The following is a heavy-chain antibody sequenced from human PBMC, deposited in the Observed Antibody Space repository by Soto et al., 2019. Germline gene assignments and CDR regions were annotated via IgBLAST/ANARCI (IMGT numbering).Heavy chain of an antibody. CDR1: GYTFTSYY. CDR3: ARDQDGPATTVTTGNWFDP. V-gene: IGHV1-46*01. D-gene: IGHD4-17*01. CDR2: INPSGGST. Sequence: QVQLVQSGAEVKKPGASVKVSCKASGYTFTSYYMHWVRQAPGQGLEWMGIINPSGGSTSYAQKFQGRVTMTRDKSTSTVYMELSSLRSDDTAVYYCARDQDGPATTVTTGNWFDPWGQGTLVTVSS. J-gene: IGHJ5*02.